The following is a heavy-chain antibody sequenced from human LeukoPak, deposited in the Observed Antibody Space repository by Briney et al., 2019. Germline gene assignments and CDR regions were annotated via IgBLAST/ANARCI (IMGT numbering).Heavy chain of an antibody. V-gene: IGHV4-59*13. CDR1: TGSISSIY. Sequence: PSETLSLTCPVYTGSISSIYWRWIRQPPGKGLEWIGYTHYSGTTNYNPSLKSRATISVDPSKTQFSLKLSSVTAADTAVYYCARDRCTAKYCSSTSWWGYGMDVWGQGTTVTVSS. CDR3: ARDRCTAKYCSSTSWWGYGMDV. J-gene: IGHJ6*02. CDR2: THYSGTT. D-gene: IGHD2-2*01.